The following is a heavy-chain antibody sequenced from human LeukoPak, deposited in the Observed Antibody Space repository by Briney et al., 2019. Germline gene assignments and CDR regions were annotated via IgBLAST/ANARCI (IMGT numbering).Heavy chain of an antibody. Sequence: SETLSLACAVYGGSFSGYYWSWIRQPPGKGLEWIGEINHSGSTNYNPSLKSRVTISVDTSKNQFSLKLSSVTAADTAVYYCARVAWLPWHYYYYGMDVWGQGTTVTVSS. CDR2: INHSGST. D-gene: IGHD5-18*01. CDR1: GGSFSGYY. V-gene: IGHV4-34*01. J-gene: IGHJ6*02. CDR3: ARVAWLPWHYYYYGMDV.